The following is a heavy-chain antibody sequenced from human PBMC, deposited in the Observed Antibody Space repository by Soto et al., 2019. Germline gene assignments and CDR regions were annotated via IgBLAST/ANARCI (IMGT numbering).Heavy chain of an antibody. J-gene: IGHJ4*02. V-gene: IGHV3-48*03. CDR3: ARSPDGFYFDS. CDR2: ISRGADTT. CDR1: GFTFRNYE. Sequence: PGGSLRLSCAASGFTFRNYEMNWVRQAPGKGLEWLAYISRGADTTYHADSLKGRFTISRDDAKNSLYLQMNSLGAEDTAVYYCARSPDGFYFDSWGQGTPVTVSS.